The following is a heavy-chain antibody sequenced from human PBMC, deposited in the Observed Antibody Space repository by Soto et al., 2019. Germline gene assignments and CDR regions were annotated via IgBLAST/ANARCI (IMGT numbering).Heavy chain of an antibody. CDR2: INHSGST. Sequence: QVQLQQWGAGLLKPSETLSLTCAVYGGSFSGYYWSWIRQPPGKGLEWIGEINHSGSTNYNPSLKSRVTISVDTSKNQLSLKLSSVTAADTAVYYCARLMVRGVASSVYYYGMDVWGQGTTVTVSS. V-gene: IGHV4-34*01. CDR1: GGSFSGYY. CDR3: ARLMVRGVASSVYYYGMDV. J-gene: IGHJ6*02. D-gene: IGHD3-10*01.